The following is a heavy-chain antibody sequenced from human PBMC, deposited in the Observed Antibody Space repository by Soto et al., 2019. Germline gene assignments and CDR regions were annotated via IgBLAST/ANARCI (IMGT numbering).Heavy chain of an antibody. D-gene: IGHD3-22*01. CDR3: ARDRLRGYDSSGFYS. V-gene: IGHV1-18*01. J-gene: IGHJ4*02. Sequence: QVQLEQSGAELRKPGASVKVSCKASGYSFSSYGMNWVRQAPGQGLEWMGWINPNNGNRNYAQKFEDRVTMTTATSTNTVFLELRNLKSDDTAIYYCARDRLRGYDSSGFYSWGQGTLVTVSS. CDR2: INPNNGNR. CDR1: GYSFSSYG.